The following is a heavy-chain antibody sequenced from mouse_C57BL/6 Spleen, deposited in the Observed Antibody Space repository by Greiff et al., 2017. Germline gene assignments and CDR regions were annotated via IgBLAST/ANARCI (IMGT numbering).Heavy chain of an antibody. V-gene: IGHV1-55*01. J-gene: IGHJ4*01. Sequence: VQLQQPGAELVKPGASVKMSCKASGYTFTSYWITWVKQRPGQGLEWIGDIYPGSGSTNYNEKFKSKATLTVDTSSSTAYMQLSSLTSEDSAVYYWARGRYNYDEGYAMDYWGQGTSVTVSS. CDR3: ARGRYNYDEGYAMDY. D-gene: IGHD2-12*01. CDR2: IYPGSGST. CDR1: GYTFTSYW.